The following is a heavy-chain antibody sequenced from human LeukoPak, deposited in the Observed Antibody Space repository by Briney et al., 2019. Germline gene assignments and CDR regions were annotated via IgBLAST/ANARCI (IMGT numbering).Heavy chain of an antibody. Sequence: GGSLRLSCAASGFSFSDYSMNWVRQAPGKGLEWVSSITISSSIIYYAASVKGRFTISRDNAKNSLFLQMNSLRAEDTAVYYCARDLSDDYSLDYWGQGTLVSVSS. CDR1: GFSFSDYS. D-gene: IGHD3-16*01. CDR2: ITISSSII. CDR3: ARDLSDDYSLDY. J-gene: IGHJ4*02. V-gene: IGHV3-21*01.